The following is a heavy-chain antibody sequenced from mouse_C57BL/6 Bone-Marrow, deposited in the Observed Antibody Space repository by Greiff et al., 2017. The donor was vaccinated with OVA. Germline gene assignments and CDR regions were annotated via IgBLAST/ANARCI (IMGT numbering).Heavy chain of an antibody. CDR2: IYPRSGNT. CDR1: GYTFTSYG. Sequence: VKLMESGAELARPGASVKLSCKASGYTFTSYGISWVKQRTGQGLEWIGEIYPRSGNTYYNEKFKGKATLTADKSSSTAYMELRSLTSEDSAVYFCARERDLWFAYWGQGTLVTVSA. D-gene: IGHD3-3*01. J-gene: IGHJ3*01. V-gene: IGHV1-81*01. CDR3: ARERDLWFAY.